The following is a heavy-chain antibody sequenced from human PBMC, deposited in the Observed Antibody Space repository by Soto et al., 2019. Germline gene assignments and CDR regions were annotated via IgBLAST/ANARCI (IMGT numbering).Heavy chain of an antibody. CDR1: GGSISSYY. CDR2: IYYSGST. D-gene: IGHD6-13*01. CDR3: ARRSAAGDYYYGMDV. Sequence: KLSETLSLTCTVSGGSISSYYWSWIRQPPGKGLEWIGYIYYSGSTNYNPSLKSRVTISVDTSKNQFSLKLSSVTAADTAVYYCARRSAAGDYYYGMDVWGQGTTVTVSS. J-gene: IGHJ6*02. V-gene: IGHV4-59*01.